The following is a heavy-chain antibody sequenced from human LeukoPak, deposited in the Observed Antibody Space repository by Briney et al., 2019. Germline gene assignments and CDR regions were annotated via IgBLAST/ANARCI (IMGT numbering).Heavy chain of an antibody. CDR2: ISSSSSTI. CDR3: ARDGDRGSFDY. V-gene: IGHV3-48*01. J-gene: IGHJ4*02. Sequence: GGSLRLSCAASGFTVSSNYMSWVRQAPGKGLEWVSYISSSSSTIYYADSVKGRFTISRDNAKNSLYLQMNSLRAEDTAVYYCARDGDRGSFDYWGQGTLVTVSS. D-gene: IGHD3-10*01. CDR1: GFTVSSNY.